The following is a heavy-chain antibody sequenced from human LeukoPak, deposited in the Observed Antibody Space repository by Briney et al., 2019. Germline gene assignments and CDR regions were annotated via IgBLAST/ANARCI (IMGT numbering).Heavy chain of an antibody. J-gene: IGHJ2*01. D-gene: IGHD3-22*01. CDR1: GFTFSRYA. CDR2: IGVSGGST. CDR3: AKSRNYYDSKGWYFDL. Sequence: GGSLRLSRAASGFTFSRYAMSWVRQAPGKGLEWVSAIGVSGGSTYYADSVKGRFTISRDNSKNTLYLQMNGLRAEDTAVYYCAKSRNYYDSKGWYFDLWGRGTLVTVSS. V-gene: IGHV3-23*01.